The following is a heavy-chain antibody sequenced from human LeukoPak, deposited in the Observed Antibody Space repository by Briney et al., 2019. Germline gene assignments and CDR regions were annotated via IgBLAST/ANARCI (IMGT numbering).Heavy chain of an antibody. V-gene: IGHV4-39*07. CDR3: ARVSYCSGGSCYSYYYYMDV. J-gene: IGHJ6*03. CDR2: IYNSGST. D-gene: IGHD2-15*01. Sequence: PSETLSLTCTVSGGSISSSSFYWGWIRQPPGKGLKWIGIIYNSGSTYYSPSLKSRVTISVDTSKNQFSLKLSSVTAADTAVYYCARVSYCSGGSCYSYYYYMDVWGKGTTVTVSS. CDR1: GGSISSSSFY.